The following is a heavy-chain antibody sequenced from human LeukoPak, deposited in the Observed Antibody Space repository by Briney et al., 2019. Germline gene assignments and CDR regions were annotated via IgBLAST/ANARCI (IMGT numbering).Heavy chain of an antibody. Sequence: SETLSLTCSVSGGSLSSHYWSWIRQPPGKGLELIGHIHDTGSTFYNPSLRGRVTISLDTSNNQFSLKLTSMTAADTAVYYCARLSSGCSTSSCYLTYWGQGTLVTVS. CDR2: IHDTGST. CDR3: ARLSSGCSTSSCYLTY. CDR1: GGSLSSHY. D-gene: IGHD2-2*01. V-gene: IGHV4-59*11. J-gene: IGHJ4*02.